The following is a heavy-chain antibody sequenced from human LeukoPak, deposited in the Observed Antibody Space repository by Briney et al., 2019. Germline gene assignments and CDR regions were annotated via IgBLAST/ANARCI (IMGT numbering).Heavy chain of an antibody. J-gene: IGHJ4*02. CDR1: GFTFSSYD. Sequence: SGGSLRLSCAASGFTFSSYDMHWVRQAPGKWLEWVAVIWYEGSNKYYADSVKGRFTISRDNSKNTLYLQMNSMRAEDTAVYYCARVHGSSWHHYFDYWGQGTLVTVSS. D-gene: IGHD6-13*01. CDR3: ARVHGSSWHHYFDY. CDR2: IWYEGSNK. V-gene: IGHV3-33*01.